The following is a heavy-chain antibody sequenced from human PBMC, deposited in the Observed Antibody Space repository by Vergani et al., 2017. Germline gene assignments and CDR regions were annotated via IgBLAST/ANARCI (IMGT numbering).Heavy chain of an antibody. V-gene: IGHV4-39*01. J-gene: IGHJ6*02. CDR1: GGSISSSSYY. Sequence: QLQLQESGPGLVKPSETLSLTCTVSGGSISSSSYYWGWIRQPPGKGLEWIGSIYYSGSTYYNPSLKSRVTISVDTSKNQFSLKLSSVTAADTAVYYCARQPYYGGYDSNYYGMDVWGQGTTVTVSS. CDR3: ARQPYYGGYDSNYYGMDV. CDR2: IYYSGST. D-gene: IGHD5-12*01.